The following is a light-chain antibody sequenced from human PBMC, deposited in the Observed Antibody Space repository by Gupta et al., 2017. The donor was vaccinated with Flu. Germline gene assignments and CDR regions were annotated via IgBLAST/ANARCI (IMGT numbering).Light chain of an antibody. Sequence: DIQMTQSPSSLSASVGDRVTFTCRISQDIRRSLGWYQHQPGKVPKRLIYGASQLESGVASRFSGSGYGTEFTLTINNRQPEDVANYYCQQHQSSPFTFGHGTQVDI. V-gene: IGKV1-17*02. CDR3: QQHQSSPFT. CDR1: QDIRRS. J-gene: IGKJ3*01. CDR2: GAS.